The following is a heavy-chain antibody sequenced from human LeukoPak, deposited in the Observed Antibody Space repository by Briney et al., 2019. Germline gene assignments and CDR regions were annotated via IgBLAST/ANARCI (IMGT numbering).Heavy chain of an antibody. J-gene: IGHJ4*02. CDR3: ARDLRGGSYYLDS. CDR2: ISTHNGNT. D-gene: IGHD1-26*01. CDR1: GYTLTSYG. Sequence: GASVKVSCKASGYTLTSYGISWVRQAPGQGLEWMGWISTHNGNTKYAQKVQGRVTMTTDTSTSTVYMELRSLRNDDTAVYYCARDLRGGSYYLDSWGQGTLVTVSS. V-gene: IGHV1-18*01.